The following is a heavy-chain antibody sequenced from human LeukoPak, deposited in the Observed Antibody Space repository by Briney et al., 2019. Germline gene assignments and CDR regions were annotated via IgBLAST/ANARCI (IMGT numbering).Heavy chain of an antibody. D-gene: IGHD1-26*01. J-gene: IGHJ3*02. Sequence: KSSETLSLTCTVSGGSISSSSYYWGWIRQPPGKGLEWIGSIYYSGSTYYNPSLKSRVTISVDTSKNQFSLKLSSVTAADTAVYYCARDGAIVGATHAFDIWGQGTMVTVSS. CDR1: GGSISSSSYY. V-gene: IGHV4-39*07. CDR2: IYYSGST. CDR3: ARDGAIVGATHAFDI.